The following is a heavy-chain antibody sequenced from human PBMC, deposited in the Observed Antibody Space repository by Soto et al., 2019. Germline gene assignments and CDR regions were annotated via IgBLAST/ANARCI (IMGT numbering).Heavy chain of an antibody. Sequence: QVQLVQSGAEVKKPGSSVKVSCKASGGTFSSYAISWVRQAPGQGLEWMGGIIPIFGTANYAQKFQGRVTITADESTSTAYMELSSLRSEDTAVYYCARDGVWGYCSGTSCYTGVWFDPWGQGTLVTVSS. CDR2: IIPIFGTA. D-gene: IGHD2-2*02. J-gene: IGHJ5*02. CDR1: GGTFSSYA. CDR3: ARDGVWGYCSGTSCYTGVWFDP. V-gene: IGHV1-69*01.